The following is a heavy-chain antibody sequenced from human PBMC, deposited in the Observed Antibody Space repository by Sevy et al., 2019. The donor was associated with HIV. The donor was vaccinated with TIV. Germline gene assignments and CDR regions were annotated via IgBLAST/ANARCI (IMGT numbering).Heavy chain of an antibody. D-gene: IGHD4-17*01. J-gene: IGHJ4*02. CDR3: ARGPKPLRSDYGDYRGVGYYFDS. V-gene: IGHV4-34*01. Sequence: SETLSLTCAVYGESFSNYYWSWIRLSPGKALESIGEIDHSGRSDYNPSLKSRVTMSVDTSKNQFSLKLTSVTAADTAVYYCARGPKPLRSDYGDYRGVGYYFDSWGQGTLVTVSS. CDR1: GESFSNYY. CDR2: IDHSGRS.